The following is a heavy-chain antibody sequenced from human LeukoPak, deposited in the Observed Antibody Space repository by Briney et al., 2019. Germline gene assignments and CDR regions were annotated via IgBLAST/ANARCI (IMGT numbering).Heavy chain of an antibody. CDR2: IYPGDSET. D-gene: IGHD2/OR15-2a*01. V-gene: IGHV5-51*01. CDR1: GYSFPNYW. Sequence: NPGESLKISCKASGYSFPNYWIGWVRQMPGKGLEWMGLIYPGDSETRYSPSFQGQVTISVDKSINTAYLQWRSLKASDTAMYYCARHGPFYESNASYPNWFDPWGQGTLVTVSS. CDR3: ARHGPFYESNASYPNWFDP. J-gene: IGHJ5*02.